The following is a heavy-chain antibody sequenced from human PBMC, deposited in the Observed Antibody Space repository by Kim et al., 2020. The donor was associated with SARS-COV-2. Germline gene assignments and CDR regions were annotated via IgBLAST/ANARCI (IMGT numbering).Heavy chain of an antibody. D-gene: IGHD3-10*01. Sequence: CRVTITRDTSASTAYMELSSLRSEDTAVYYCARSRVLLWFGELSYYFDYWGQGTLVTVSS. CDR3: ARSRVLLWFGELSYYFDY. J-gene: IGHJ4*02. V-gene: IGHV1-3*01.